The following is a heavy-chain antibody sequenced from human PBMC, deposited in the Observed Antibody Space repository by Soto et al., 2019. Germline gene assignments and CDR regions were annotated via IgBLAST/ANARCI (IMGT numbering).Heavy chain of an antibody. CDR3: GSVRPSGYVLS. D-gene: IGHD6-25*01. CDR2: VYFSGNT. Sequence: SETLSLTCTVSGGSLSSYYWTWIRQSPGKGLEWIGYVYFSGNTNYNPSLKSRVTISIDTSKNQFSLRLASVTAADTVFYYCGSVRPSGYVLSWGQGTLVTVSS. CDR1: GGSLSSYY. V-gene: IGHV4-59*01. J-gene: IGHJ5*02.